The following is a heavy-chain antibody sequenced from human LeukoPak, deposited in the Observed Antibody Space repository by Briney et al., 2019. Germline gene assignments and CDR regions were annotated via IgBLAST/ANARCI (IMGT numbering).Heavy chain of an antibody. Sequence: GGSLRLSCAASGFSFSSYWMHWVRQAPGKGLVWVSRIKSDGKTNYADSVKGRFTISRDNAKNTVSLQMNSLRAEDTGVYYCARAPSEIGGYYPEYFRHWGLGTLVTVSS. D-gene: IGHD3-22*01. V-gene: IGHV3-74*01. CDR3: ARAPSEIGGYYPEYFRH. J-gene: IGHJ1*01. CDR1: GFSFSSYW. CDR2: IKSDGKT.